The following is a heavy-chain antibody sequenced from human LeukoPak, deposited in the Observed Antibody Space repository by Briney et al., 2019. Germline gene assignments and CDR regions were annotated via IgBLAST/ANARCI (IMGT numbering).Heavy chain of an antibody. CDR3: ASGHYPLEY. CDR1: GGSISSYY. V-gene: IGHV4-4*07. J-gene: IGHJ4*02. CDR2: IYSGNT. D-gene: IGHD1-26*01. Sequence: SETLSLTCTVSGGSISSYYWSWIRQPAGKGLEWIGRIYSGNTNYNPSLKSRVTMSVDTSKNQFSLKLSSVTAADTAVYYCASGHYPLEYWGQGTLVTVSS.